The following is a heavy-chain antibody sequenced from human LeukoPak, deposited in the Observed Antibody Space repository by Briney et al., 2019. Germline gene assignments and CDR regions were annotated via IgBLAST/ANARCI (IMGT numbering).Heavy chain of an antibody. CDR1: GYTFSSYG. CDR2: ISAYNGNT. V-gene: IGHV1-18*01. D-gene: IGHD2-2*01. CDR3: ARLYCSSTSCYDRGDAFDI. Sequence: GALVKVSCKASGYTFSSYGISWVRQAPGQGLEWMGWISAYNGNTNYAQKLQGRVTMTTDTPTSTAYMGLRSLRSDDTAVYYCARLYCSSTSCYDRGDAFDIWGQGTMVTVSS. J-gene: IGHJ3*02.